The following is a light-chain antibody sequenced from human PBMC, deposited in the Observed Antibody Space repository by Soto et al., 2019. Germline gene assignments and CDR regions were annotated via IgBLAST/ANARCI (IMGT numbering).Light chain of an antibody. CDR1: QSVSSSY. V-gene: IGKV3-20*01. CDR3: QQYGSSLWK. J-gene: IGKJ1*01. Sequence: EIVLTQSPATLSLSPGERATLSCRASQSVSSSYLAWYQQKPGQAPRLLIYGASSRATGIPDRFSGSGSGTDFTLTISRLEPEDFAVYYCQQYGSSLWKFGQGTKVDIK. CDR2: GAS.